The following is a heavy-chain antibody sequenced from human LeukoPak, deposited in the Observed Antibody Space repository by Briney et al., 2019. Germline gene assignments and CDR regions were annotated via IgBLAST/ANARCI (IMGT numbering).Heavy chain of an antibody. CDR1: GYTFTGYY. CDR2: INPNSGGT. Sequence: ASVKVSCKASGYTFTGYYMHWVRQAPGQGLEWMGWINPNSGGTNYAQKFQGRVTMTRDTSISTAYMELSRLRSDDTAVYYCARHATRFLEWLLFDPWGQGTLVTVSS. J-gene: IGHJ5*02. D-gene: IGHD3-3*01. V-gene: IGHV1-2*02. CDR3: ARHATRFLEWLLFDP.